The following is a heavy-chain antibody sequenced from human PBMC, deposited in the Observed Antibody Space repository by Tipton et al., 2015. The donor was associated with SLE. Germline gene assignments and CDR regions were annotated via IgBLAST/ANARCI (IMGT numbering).Heavy chain of an antibody. J-gene: IGHJ5*02. Sequence: SLRLSCAASGFTFSNYWMHWVRQTTEKGLVWVSRISFDGVTTNYADSVKGRFTISRDNVKNALYLQMNSLRAEDTGLYYCAREGDWQYCYSTDIYLWGQGTLVSVSS. V-gene: IGHV3-74*01. CDR3: AREGDWQYCYSTDIYL. CDR2: ISFDGVTT. D-gene: IGHD2/OR15-2a*01. CDR1: GFTFSNYW.